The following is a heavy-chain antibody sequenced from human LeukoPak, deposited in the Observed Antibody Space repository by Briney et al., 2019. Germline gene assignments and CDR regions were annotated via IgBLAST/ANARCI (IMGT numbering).Heavy chain of an antibody. CDR2: IWPDGSNK. D-gene: IGHD4-17*01. J-gene: IGHJ4*02. CDR1: GFAFSSYS. V-gene: IGHV3-33*06. Sequence: PGRSLRLSCEAAGFAFSSYSMHWVRQAPGKGLEWVAAIWPDGSNKYYANSVKGRFTISRDNSKNTLYLQMNSLRAEDTAVYYCAKDRGYDYGDFGPDYWGQGTLVTVSS. CDR3: AKDRGYDYGDFGPDY.